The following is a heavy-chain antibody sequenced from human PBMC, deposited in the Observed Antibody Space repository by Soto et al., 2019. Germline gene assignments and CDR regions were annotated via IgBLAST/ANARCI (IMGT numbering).Heavy chain of an antibody. CDR3: ARDWGNYGDPYWYFDL. V-gene: IGHV3-11*01. J-gene: IGHJ2*01. Sequence: GGSLRLSCAASGFTFSDYYMSWIRQAPGKGLEWVSYISSSGSTIYYADSVKGRFTISRDNAKNSLYLQMNSLRVEDKAVYYCARDWGNYGDPYWYFDLWGRGTLVTVSS. CDR2: ISSSGSTI. CDR1: GFTFSDYY. D-gene: IGHD4-17*01.